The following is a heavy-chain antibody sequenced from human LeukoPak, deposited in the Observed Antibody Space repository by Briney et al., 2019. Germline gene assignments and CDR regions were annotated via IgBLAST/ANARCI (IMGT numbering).Heavy chain of an antibody. CDR3: AKNGDRGAYCTGGTCYPYFYYYMDV. CDR2: ISSTGGTT. Sequence: GGTLRLSCAASGITFSRYGMSWVRQAPGKGLEWVSSISSTGGTTYYADSVKGRFTISRDNSKNTLYLQMNSLRAEDTAIYYCAKNGDRGAYCTGGTCYPYFYYYMDVWGKGTTVTI. CDR1: GITFSRYG. D-gene: IGHD2-15*01. J-gene: IGHJ6*03. V-gene: IGHV3-23*01.